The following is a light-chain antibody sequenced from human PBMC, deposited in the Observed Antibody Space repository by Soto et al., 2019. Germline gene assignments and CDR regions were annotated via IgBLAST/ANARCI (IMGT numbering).Light chain of an antibody. V-gene: IGLV1-44*01. CDR3: SAWDDSLNGPV. CDR1: SSNLGSNP. J-gene: IGLJ2*01. Sequence: QSVLTQPPSASGTPGQRVTISCSGGSSNLGSNPVNWYQQLPGTAPKVLIYSNNQRPSGVPERFSGSKSGTSASLAISGLQSEDEAVYHCSAWDDSLNGPVFGGGTKLTVL. CDR2: SNN.